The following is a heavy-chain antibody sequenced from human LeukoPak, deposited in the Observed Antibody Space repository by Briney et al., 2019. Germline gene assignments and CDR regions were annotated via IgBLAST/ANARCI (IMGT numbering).Heavy chain of an antibody. J-gene: IGHJ4*02. Sequence: GGSLRLSCAASGFTFSDYYMSWIRQAPGKGLEWVSYIGSSGSTRYYADSVKGRFTISRDNAKNSLYLQMNSLRAEDTAVYYCAKDSSSSWFGGDSKWGQGTLVTVSS. CDR2: IGSSGSTR. CDR1: GFTFSDYY. D-gene: IGHD6-13*01. V-gene: IGHV3-11*04. CDR3: AKDSSSSWFGGDSK.